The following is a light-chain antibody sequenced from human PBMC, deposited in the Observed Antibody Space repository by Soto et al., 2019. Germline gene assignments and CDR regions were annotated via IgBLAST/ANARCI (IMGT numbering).Light chain of an antibody. J-gene: IGKJ2*01. CDR1: QSVSSSY. CDR3: QQYNNWPYT. Sequence: EIVLTQSPGTLSLSPGERATLSCRASQSVSSSYLAWYQQKPGQAPSLLMHGASTRATGIPARFSGSGSGTEFTLTISSLQSEDFAVYYCQQYNNWPYTFGQGTKVDIK. V-gene: IGKV3-15*01. CDR2: GAS.